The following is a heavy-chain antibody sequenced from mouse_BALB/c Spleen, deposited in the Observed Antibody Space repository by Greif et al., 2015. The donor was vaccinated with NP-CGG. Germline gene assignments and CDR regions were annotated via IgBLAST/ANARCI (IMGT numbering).Heavy chain of an antibody. CDR1: GYTFTDYY. D-gene: IGHD4-1*01. J-gene: IGHJ4*01. CDR2: IYPGSGNT. Sequence: QVQLQQSGPELVKPGASVKISCKVSGYTFTDYYINWVKQKPGQGLEWIGWIYPGSGNTKYNEKFKGKATLTVDTSSSTVYMQLSSLTSEDTAVYFCARRTGTEAMDYWGQGTSVTVSS. CDR3: ARRTGTEAMDY. V-gene: IGHV1-84*02.